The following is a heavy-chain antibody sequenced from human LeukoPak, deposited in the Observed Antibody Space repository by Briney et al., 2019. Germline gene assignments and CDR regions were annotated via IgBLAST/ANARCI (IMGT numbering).Heavy chain of an antibody. Sequence: VGSLRLSCAASGFTFSSYGMHWVRQAPGKGLEWVAFIRYDGSNKYYADSVKGRFTISRDNSKNTLYLQMNSLRAEDTAVYYCANAYCGGDCYFLWYWGQGTLVTVSS. CDR3: ANAYCGGDCYFLWY. CDR2: IRYDGSNK. V-gene: IGHV3-30*02. CDR1: GFTFSSYG. J-gene: IGHJ4*02. D-gene: IGHD2-21*01.